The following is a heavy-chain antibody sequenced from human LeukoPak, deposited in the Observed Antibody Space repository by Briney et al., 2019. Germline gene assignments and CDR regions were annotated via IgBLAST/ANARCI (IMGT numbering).Heavy chain of an antibody. CDR2: IIPIFGTA. D-gene: IGHD3-16*01. J-gene: IGHJ6*03. CDR3: ARGHAGGYYYYMDV. Sequence: GASVKVSCKASGYTFTSYAISWVRQAPGQGLEWMGGIIPIFGTANYAQKFQGRVTITTDESTSTAYMELSSLRSEDTAVYYCARGHAGGYYYYMDVWGKGTTVTVSS. V-gene: IGHV1-69*05. CDR1: GYTFTSYA.